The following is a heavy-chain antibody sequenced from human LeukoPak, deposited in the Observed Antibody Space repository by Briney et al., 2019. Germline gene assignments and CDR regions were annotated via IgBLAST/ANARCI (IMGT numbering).Heavy chain of an antibody. CDR1: GGSFSGYY. D-gene: IGHD5-12*01. CDR2: INHSGST. V-gene: IGHV4-34*01. Sequence: SETLSLTCAVYGGSFSGYYWSWIRQPPGKGLEWIGEINHSGSTNYSPSLKSRVTISVDTSKNQFSLKLSSVTATDTAVYYCARRALSYSGYGEDWGQGTLVTVSS. CDR3: ARRALSYSGYGED. J-gene: IGHJ4*02.